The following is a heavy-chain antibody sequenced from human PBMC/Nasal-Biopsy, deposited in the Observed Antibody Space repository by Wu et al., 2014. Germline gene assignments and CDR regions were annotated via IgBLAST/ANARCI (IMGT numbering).Heavy chain of an antibody. V-gene: IGHV4-39*01. D-gene: IGHD1-14*01. Sequence: TLSLTCSVSGGSISSTSYYWGWIRQPPGKGLGWIGTFYYPGRTYYNQSLKSRVTISVDTSKNQLSLKLSSVTAADTAVYYCARGRRDHPSDSWGPGNPGHRLL. CDR1: GGSISSTSYY. CDR3: ARGRRDHPSDS. J-gene: IGHJ4*02. CDR2: FYYPGRT.